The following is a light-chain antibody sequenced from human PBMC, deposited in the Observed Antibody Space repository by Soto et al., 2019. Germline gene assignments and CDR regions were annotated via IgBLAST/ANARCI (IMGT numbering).Light chain of an antibody. V-gene: IGKV3-20*01. CDR1: QTLSNSF. Sequence: EIALTQSPGTLSLSPGEIATLSCRASQTLSNSFIAWYQHKPGQAPRLLVYDTSTRATGVPDRYSGSGSGTDFTLTISRLEPEDFAVFFCQQYGTSEIIFGQGTRLEIK. CDR3: QQYGTSEII. J-gene: IGKJ5*01. CDR2: DTS.